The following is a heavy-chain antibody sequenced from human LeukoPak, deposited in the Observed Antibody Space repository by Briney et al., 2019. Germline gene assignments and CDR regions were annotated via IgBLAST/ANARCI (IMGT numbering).Heavy chain of an antibody. CDR2: IYYSGST. CDR3: ARVKMTRPDYV. V-gene: IGHV4-59*01. D-gene: IGHD3-10*02. CDR1: GGSISSDY. Sequence: SETLSLTCTVSGGSISSDYWSWIRQPPGKGLEWIGYIYYSGSTNYNPSLKSRVTISVDTSKNQFSLKLSSVTAADTAVYYCARVKMTRPDYVWSQGTLVTVSS. J-gene: IGHJ4*02.